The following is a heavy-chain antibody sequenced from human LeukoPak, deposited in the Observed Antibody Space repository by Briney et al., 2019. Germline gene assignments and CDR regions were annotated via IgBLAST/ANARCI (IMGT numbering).Heavy chain of an antibody. D-gene: IGHD3-10*01. CDR1: GYTSTGYY. Sequence: ASVKVSCKASGYTSTGYYMHWVRQAPGQGLEWMGWINPNSGGTNYAQKFQGWVTMTRDTSISTAYMELSRLRSDDTAVYYCARDFGGSGSYSDAFDIWGQGTMVTVSS. CDR2: INPNSGGT. J-gene: IGHJ3*02. CDR3: ARDFGGSGSYSDAFDI. V-gene: IGHV1-2*04.